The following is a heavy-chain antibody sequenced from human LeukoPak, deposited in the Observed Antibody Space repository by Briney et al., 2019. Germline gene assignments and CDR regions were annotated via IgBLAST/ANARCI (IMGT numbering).Heavy chain of an antibody. V-gene: IGHV4-59*01. CDR3: ARTSRLFEYSSSPPSYYYYMDV. D-gene: IGHD6-6*01. Sequence: SETLSLTCTVSGGSISSYYWSWIRQPPGKGLEWIGYIYYSGSTNYNPSLKSRVTISVDTSKNQFSLKLSSVTAADTAVYYCARTSRLFEYSSSPPSYYYYMDVWGKGTTVTVSS. J-gene: IGHJ6*03. CDR2: IYYSGST. CDR1: GGSISSYY.